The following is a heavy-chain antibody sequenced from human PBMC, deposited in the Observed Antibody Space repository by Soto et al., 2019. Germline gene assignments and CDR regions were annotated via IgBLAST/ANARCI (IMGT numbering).Heavy chain of an antibody. CDR3: ARYEAVARYGMDV. Sequence: PSETLSLTCTVSGGSISSGGYYWSWIRQHPGKGLEWIGYIYYSGSTYYNPSLKSRVTISVDTSKNQFSLKLSSVTAADAAVYYCARYEAVARYGMDVWGQGTTVTVSS. V-gene: IGHV4-31*03. D-gene: IGHD6-19*01. CDR1: GGSISSGGYY. CDR2: IYYSGST. J-gene: IGHJ6*02.